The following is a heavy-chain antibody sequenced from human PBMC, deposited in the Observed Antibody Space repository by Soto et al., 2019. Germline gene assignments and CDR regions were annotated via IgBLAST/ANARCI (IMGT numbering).Heavy chain of an antibody. V-gene: IGHV1-69*12. CDR1: GGTFSSYA. D-gene: IGHD3-10*01. J-gene: IGHJ6*02. Sequence: QVQLVQSGAEVKKPGSSVKVSCKASGGTFSSYAINWVRQAPGQGLEWMGGIIPIFGTADYAQKFQGRVTITADESTSTAYMELSSLRSEDTAVYYCASNGFGGTYYYGMDVWGQGTTVTVSS. CDR3: ASNGFGGTYYYGMDV. CDR2: IIPIFGTA.